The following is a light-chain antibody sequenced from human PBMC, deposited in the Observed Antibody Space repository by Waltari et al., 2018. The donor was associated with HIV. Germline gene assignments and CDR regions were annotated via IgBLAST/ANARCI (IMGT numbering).Light chain of an antibody. CDR3: QQYGSSPLT. Sequence: EIVLTQSPGTLSLSPGDRATLSCRARQSVSSSYLAWDQQKPGQAPRLLIYGAPNRATGIPDRFSGSGSGTDFTLTINRLEPEDFAVYYCQQYGSSPLTFGQGTKLEIK. J-gene: IGKJ2*01. CDR2: GAP. CDR1: QSVSSSY. V-gene: IGKV3-20*01.